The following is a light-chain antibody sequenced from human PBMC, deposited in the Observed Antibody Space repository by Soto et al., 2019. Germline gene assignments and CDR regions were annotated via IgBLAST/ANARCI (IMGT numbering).Light chain of an antibody. CDR1: QSDSSN. V-gene: IGKV3-15*01. Sequence: EIVMTQSPATLSVSPGERVTLSCRASQSDSSNLAWYQKKPGQAPRLLIYDASTRATGIPARFSGSGSGAEFTLTISSLQSEDFAVYYCQQYNNWPVTFGQGTRLEIK. CDR3: QQYNNWPVT. J-gene: IGKJ5*01. CDR2: DAS.